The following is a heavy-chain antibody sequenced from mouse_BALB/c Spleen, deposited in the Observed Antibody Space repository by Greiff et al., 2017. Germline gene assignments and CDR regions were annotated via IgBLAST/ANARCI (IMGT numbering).Heavy chain of an antibody. CDR3: ATIYYDYEGCAY. CDR2: ILPGSGST. Sequence: VQLQESGAELMKPGASVKISCKATGYTFSSYWIEWVKQRPGHGLEWIGEILPGSGSTNYNEKFKGKATFTADTSSNTAYMQLSSLTSEDSAVYYCATIYYDYEGCAYWGQGTLVTVSA. CDR1: GYTFSSYW. V-gene: IGHV1-9*01. J-gene: IGHJ3*01. D-gene: IGHD2-4*01.